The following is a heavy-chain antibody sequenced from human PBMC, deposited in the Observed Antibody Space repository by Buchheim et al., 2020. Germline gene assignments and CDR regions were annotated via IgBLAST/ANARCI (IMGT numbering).Heavy chain of an antibody. D-gene: IGHD5-12*01. CDR1: GGSFSGYY. CDR3: ARIVVEWLLRYYYYGMDV. CDR2: INHSGST. Sequence: QVQLQQWGAGLLKPSETLSLTCAVYGGSFSGYYWSWIRQPPGKGLEWIGEINHSGSTNYNPSLKSRVTISVDTSTNQFSLKLSSVTAADTAVYYCARIVVEWLLRYYYYGMDVWGQGTT. V-gene: IGHV4-34*01. J-gene: IGHJ6*02.